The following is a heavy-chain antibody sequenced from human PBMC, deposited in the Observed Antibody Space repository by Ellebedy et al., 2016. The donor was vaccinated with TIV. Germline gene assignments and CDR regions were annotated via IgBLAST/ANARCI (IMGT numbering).Heavy chain of an antibody. Sequence: GESLKISXAASGFIFGSYGMHWVRQAPGKGLEWATVISYEGSNEYYADSVKGRFTISRDNSKNTLYLQMNSLRAEDTAVYYCASLYMVGEQLVLKFHYMDVWGKGTTVTVSS. CDR2: ISYEGSNE. CDR3: ASLYMVGEQLVLKFHYMDV. V-gene: IGHV3-30-3*01. J-gene: IGHJ6*03. D-gene: IGHD6-6*01. CDR1: GFIFGSYG.